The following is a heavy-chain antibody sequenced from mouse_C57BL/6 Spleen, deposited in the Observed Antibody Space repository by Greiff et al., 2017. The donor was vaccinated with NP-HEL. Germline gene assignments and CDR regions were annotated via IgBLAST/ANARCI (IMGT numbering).Heavy chain of an antibody. CDR2: ISYDGSN. J-gene: IGHJ2*01. D-gene: IGHD4-1*01. V-gene: IGHV3-6*01. CDR1: GYSITSGYY. CDR3: ARGECNWDDY. Sequence: EVQLQQSGPGLVKPSQSLSLTCSVTGYSITSGYYWNWIRQFPGNKLEWMGYISYDGSNNYNPSLKNRISITRDTSKNQFFLKLNSVTTEDTATYYCARGECNWDDYWGQGTTLTVSS.